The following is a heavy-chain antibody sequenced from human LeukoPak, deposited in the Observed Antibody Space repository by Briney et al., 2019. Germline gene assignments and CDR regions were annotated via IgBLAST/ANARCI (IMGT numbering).Heavy chain of an antibody. D-gene: IGHD2-15*01. CDR1: GFTFSSYS. V-gene: IGHV3-48*04. CDR2: ISSGSMTI. Sequence: GGSLRLSCVASGFTFSSYSMNWVRQAPGKGLEWVAYISSGSMTIYYTDSVKGRFTISRDNAKNSLYLQMTSLRAEDTAVYYCAKDHFDSDYYFDYWGQGTLVTVSS. CDR3: AKDHFDSDYYFDY. J-gene: IGHJ4*02.